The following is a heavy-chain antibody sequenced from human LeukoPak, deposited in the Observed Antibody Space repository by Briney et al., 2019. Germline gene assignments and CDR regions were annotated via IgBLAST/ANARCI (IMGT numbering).Heavy chain of an antibody. CDR2: INHSGST. CDR1: GGSFSGYY. CDR3: ARVRSYYYYYYMDV. J-gene: IGHJ6*03. V-gene: IGHV4-34*01. Sequence: PSETLSLTCAVYGGSFSGYYWSWIRQPPGKGLEWIGEINHSGSTNYNPSLKSRVTISVDTSKNQFSLKLSSVTAADTAVYYCARVRSYYYYYYMDVWGKGTTVTVPS. D-gene: IGHD4-17*01.